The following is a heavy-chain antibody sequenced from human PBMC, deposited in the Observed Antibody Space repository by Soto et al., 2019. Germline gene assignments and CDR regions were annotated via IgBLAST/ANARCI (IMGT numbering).Heavy chain of an antibody. Sequence: EVQLVESGGGLVQPGGSLRLSCAAFGFTFSRFELHWVRQAPGKGLEWISYISSSGSTAYYASSVEGRFTISSDNANNSVYLQMDSLRAEATALYYCTRAAWFPYLSFYWGQGALVTVSS. V-gene: IGHV3-48*03. D-gene: IGHD3-10*01. J-gene: IGHJ4*02. CDR1: GFTFSRFE. CDR2: ISSSGSTA. CDR3: TRAAWFPYLSFY.